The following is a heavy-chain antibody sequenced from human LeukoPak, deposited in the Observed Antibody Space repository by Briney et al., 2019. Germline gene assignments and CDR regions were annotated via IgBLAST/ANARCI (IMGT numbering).Heavy chain of an antibody. CDR3: ARDWAAAGYYFDY. V-gene: IGHV3-48*04. Sequence: GGSLRLSCAASGFMFTHHGMHWVRQAPGKGLEWVSYISSSSSTIYYADSVKGRFTISRDNAKNSLYLQMNSLRAEDTAVYYCARDWAAAGYYFDYWGQGTLVTVSS. CDR2: ISSSSSTI. CDR1: GFMFTHHG. D-gene: IGHD6-13*01. J-gene: IGHJ4*02.